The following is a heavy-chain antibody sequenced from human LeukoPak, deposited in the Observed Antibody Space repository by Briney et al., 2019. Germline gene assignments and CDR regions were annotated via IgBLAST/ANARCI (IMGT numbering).Heavy chain of an antibody. Sequence: GSLRLSCAASGFTFSSYAMNWVRQAPGKGLEWVSAISGGGGSTYYADSVKGRFTISRDNAKNTLYLQMNSLRPEDTAIYYCAKGARTYSGSSSDYWGQGTLVTVSS. CDR2: ISGGGGST. CDR1: GFTFSSYA. V-gene: IGHV3-23*01. J-gene: IGHJ4*02. CDR3: AKGARTYSGSSSDY. D-gene: IGHD6-6*01.